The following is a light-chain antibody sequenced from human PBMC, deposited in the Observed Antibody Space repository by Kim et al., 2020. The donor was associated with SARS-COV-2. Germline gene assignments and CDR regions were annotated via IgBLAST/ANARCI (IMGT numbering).Light chain of an antibody. V-gene: IGLV4-69*01. J-gene: IGLJ3*02. CDR1: SGHSSYA. CDR3: QTWGTGIHPV. CDR2: LNSDGSH. Sequence: QLVLTQSPSASASLGASVKLTCTLSSGHSSYAIAWHQQQPEKGPRYLMKLNSDGSHSKGDGIPDRFSGSSSGAERYLTISSLQSEDEADYYCQTWGTGIHPVFCGGTQLTVL.